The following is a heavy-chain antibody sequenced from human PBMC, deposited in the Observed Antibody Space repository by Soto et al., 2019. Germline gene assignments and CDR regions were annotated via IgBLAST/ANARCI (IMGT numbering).Heavy chain of an antibody. V-gene: IGHV4-30-4*01. D-gene: IGHD2-2*01. J-gene: IGHJ2*01. CDR3: QAEDGIRAVRSVSAFLLNRSSDL. CDR2: IYDSGST. Sequence: PGKGLEWIGYIYDSGSTYYNPSLKSRVTISVDTSKNQFSLRLSSVTAADTAVYFFQAEDGIRAVRSVSAFLLNRSSDL.